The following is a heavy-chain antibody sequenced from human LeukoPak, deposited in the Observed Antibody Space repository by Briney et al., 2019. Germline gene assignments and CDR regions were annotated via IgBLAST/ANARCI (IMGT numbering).Heavy chain of an antibody. J-gene: IGHJ6*03. D-gene: IGHD3-10*01. CDR1: GGSISSGSYY. CDR3: ARDRGFMVRGSRRGYDDYYYYMDV. Sequence: SETLSLTCTVSGGSISSGSYYWSWIRQPAGKGLEWIGRIYSSGSTNYNPSLKSRVTISVDTSKNQFSLKLSSVTAADTAVYYCARDRGFMVRGSRRGYDDYYYYMDVWGKGTTVTISS. V-gene: IGHV4-61*02. CDR2: IYSSGST.